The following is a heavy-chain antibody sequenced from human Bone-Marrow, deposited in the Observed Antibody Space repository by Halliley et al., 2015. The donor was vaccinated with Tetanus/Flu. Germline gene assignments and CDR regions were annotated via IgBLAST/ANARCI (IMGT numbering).Heavy chain of an antibody. CDR3: ARDAKAYYYDSSGSNWLDS. Sequence: TLSLTCDVSGGSISSNNWWSWVRQPPGKGLEWIGEIYHSGTANYNPPLQSRLTMSVDKSKNQFSLKLYSVTAADTAVYYCARDAKAYYYDSSGSNWLDSWGQGTLVTVSS. CDR2: IYHSGTA. V-gene: IGHV4-4*02. D-gene: IGHD3-22*01. CDR1: GGSISSNNW. J-gene: IGHJ5*01.